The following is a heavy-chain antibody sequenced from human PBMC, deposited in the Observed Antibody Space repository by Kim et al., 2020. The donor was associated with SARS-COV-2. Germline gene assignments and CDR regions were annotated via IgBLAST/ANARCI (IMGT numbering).Heavy chain of an antibody. Sequence: AAPVKGRLTIPTDNSKNMLYLQRNSLRAEDTAVYYCARAFEYSTSDAFDIWGQGTVVTVSS. V-gene: IGHV3-33*03. D-gene: IGHD6-6*01. CDR3: ARAFEYSTSDAFDI. J-gene: IGHJ3*02.